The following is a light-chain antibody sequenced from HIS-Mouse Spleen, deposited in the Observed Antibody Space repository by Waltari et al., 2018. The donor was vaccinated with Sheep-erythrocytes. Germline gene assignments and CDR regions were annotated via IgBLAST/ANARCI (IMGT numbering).Light chain of an antibody. J-gene: IGKJ2*01. Sequence: EIVMTQSPATLSVSPGERATLSCRASQSVSSNLAWYQHKPGQAPRFSGSGSGTEFTLTISSMQSEDFAVYYCQQYNNWPPPYTFGQGTKLEIK. CDR3: QQYNNWPPPYT. V-gene: IGKV3-15*01. CDR1: QSVSSN.